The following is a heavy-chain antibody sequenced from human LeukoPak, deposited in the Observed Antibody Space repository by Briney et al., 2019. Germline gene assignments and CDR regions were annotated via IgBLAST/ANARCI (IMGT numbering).Heavy chain of an antibody. CDR1: GYSISSGYY. Sequence: SETLSLTCTVSGYSISSGYYWGWIRQPPGKGLEWIGSIYHSGNSYYKPSLKSRVTISVDTSKNQFSLKLSSVTAADTAVYYCARHNRGDCSSSSCFSDSWGQGTLVTVSS. V-gene: IGHV4-38-2*02. J-gene: IGHJ4*02. CDR3: ARHNRGDCSSSSCFSDS. D-gene: IGHD2-2*01. CDR2: IYHSGNS.